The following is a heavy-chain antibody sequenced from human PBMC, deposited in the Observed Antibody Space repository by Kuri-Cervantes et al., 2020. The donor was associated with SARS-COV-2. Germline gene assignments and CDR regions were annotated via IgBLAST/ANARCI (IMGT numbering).Heavy chain of an antibody. CDR2: IGSSRGSK. J-gene: IGHJ3*01. CDR3: ARDQGSSWSANAFDV. CDR1: GFAFSNFT. V-gene: IGHV3-21*01. Sequence: GESLKISCAASGFAFSNFTLNRVRQAPGKGLEWVSSIGSSRGSKYFADSVKGRFTISRDNAKNSVYLQMSSLRADDTAVYYCARDQGSSWSANAFDVWGQGTKVTVSS. D-gene: IGHD6-13*01.